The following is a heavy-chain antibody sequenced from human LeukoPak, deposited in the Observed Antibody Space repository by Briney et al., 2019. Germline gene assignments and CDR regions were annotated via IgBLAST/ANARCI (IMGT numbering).Heavy chain of an antibody. J-gene: IGHJ4*02. CDR1: GGSFSGYY. V-gene: IGHV4-59*01. CDR3: ARDIREVGESHYFDY. Sequence: SETLSLTCAVYGGSFSGYYWSWIRQPPGKGLEWIGLIHSSGSTTYNPSLKSRVTMSIDTSKNQFSLHLTSVTAADTAVYYCARDIREVGESHYFDYWGQGTLVTVSS. CDR2: IHSSGST. D-gene: IGHD1-26*01.